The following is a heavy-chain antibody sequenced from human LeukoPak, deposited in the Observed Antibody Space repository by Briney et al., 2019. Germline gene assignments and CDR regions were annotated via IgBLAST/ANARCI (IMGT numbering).Heavy chain of an antibody. V-gene: IGHV3-23*01. CDR3: AKGSIAVAGTYDY. J-gene: IGHJ4*02. CDR2: ITDSGGDT. D-gene: IGHD6-19*01. CDR1: GFTFSNYA. Sequence: PGGSLRLSCTASGFTFSNYAMSWVRQAPGTGLEWFSAITDSGGDTYYSDSVKGRFIISRDNSKNSLYLHMNSLRAEDTAVYYCAKGSIAVAGTYDYWGQGTLVTVSS.